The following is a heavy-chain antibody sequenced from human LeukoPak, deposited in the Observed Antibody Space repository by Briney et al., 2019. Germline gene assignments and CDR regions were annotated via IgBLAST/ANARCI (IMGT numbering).Heavy chain of an antibody. CDR2: ISISGSII. Sequence: GSPRLSCAASGFMFRNYEMNWVRQAPGTGLEFVSYISISGSIIYCADSVRGRFTISRDNAKNSLFLQMNSLRVEDTAVYYCARANMDVWGQGTTVTVSS. J-gene: IGHJ6*02. V-gene: IGHV3-48*03. CDR3: ARANMDV. CDR1: GFMFRNYE.